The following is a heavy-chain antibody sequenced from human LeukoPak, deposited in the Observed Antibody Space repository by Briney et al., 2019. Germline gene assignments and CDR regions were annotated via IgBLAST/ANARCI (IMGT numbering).Heavy chain of an antibody. CDR3: AREMRSPRGGFDY. V-gene: IGHV4-39*07. D-gene: IGHD3-10*01. CDR2: MYYSGST. CDR1: SGSISSSSYY. J-gene: IGHJ4*02. Sequence: SETLSLTCTVSSGSISSSSYYWGWIRQPPGMGLEWIGSMYYSGSTYYNPSLKIRVTISVDTSKSQFSLKLSSVTAADTAVYYCAREMRSPRGGFDYWDQGTLVTVSS.